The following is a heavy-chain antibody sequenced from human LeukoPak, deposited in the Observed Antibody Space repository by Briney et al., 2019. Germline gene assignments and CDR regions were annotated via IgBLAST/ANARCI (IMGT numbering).Heavy chain of an antibody. CDR3: ARDLGGEVVTAITDY. CDR1: GFTSSSYS. Sequence: GVSLRLSGAASGFTSSSYSMNWVRQAPGKGLEWVSSISSSSSYIYYADSVKGRFTISRDNAKNSLYLQMNSLRAEDTAVYYCARDLGGEVVTAITDYWGQGTLVTVSS. J-gene: IGHJ4*02. D-gene: IGHD2-21*02. V-gene: IGHV3-21*01. CDR2: ISSSSSYI.